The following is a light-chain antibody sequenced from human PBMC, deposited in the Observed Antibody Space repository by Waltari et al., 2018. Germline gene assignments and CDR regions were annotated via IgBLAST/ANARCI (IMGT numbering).Light chain of an antibody. J-gene: IGKJ3*01. CDR3: QQHDTSPFT. Sequence: DIQMTQSPSSLSVSVGDRVTITCRASEGIGNWLAWYQQKPGNPPKLLIYRASNLATGVPSRFSGSGSGTDFTLTISSLQPEDIATYSCQQHDTSPFTFGPGTKLNVK. V-gene: IGKV1-5*01. CDR2: RAS. CDR1: EGIGNW.